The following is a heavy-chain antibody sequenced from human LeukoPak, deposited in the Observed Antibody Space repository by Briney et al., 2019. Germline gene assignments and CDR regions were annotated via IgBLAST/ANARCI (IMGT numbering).Heavy chain of an antibody. J-gene: IGHJ4*02. V-gene: IGHV3-30-3*01. Sequence: GGSLRLSCAASGFTFSSYAMHWVRQAPGKGLEWVAVISYDGSNKYYADSVKGRFTISRDNSKNTLYLQRNSLRAEDTAVYYCARDGAYYDFWSGFSYYFDYWGQGTLVTVSS. CDR1: GFTFSSYA. D-gene: IGHD3-3*01. CDR3: ARDGAYYDFWSGFSYYFDY. CDR2: ISYDGSNK.